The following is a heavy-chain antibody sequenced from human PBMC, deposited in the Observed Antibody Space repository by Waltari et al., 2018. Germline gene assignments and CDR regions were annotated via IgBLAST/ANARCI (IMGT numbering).Heavy chain of an antibody. D-gene: IGHD6-13*01. CDR2: INHSGST. CDR1: GRSFSGYY. V-gene: IGHV4-34*01. J-gene: IGHJ5*02. CDR3: ARGAAAVPGWFDP. Sequence: QVQLQQWGAGLLKHSETLSLTCAVSGRSFSGYYWSWIRQPPGKGLEWIGEINHSGSTNYNPSLKSRVTISVDTSKNQFSLKLSSVTAADTAVYYCARGAAAVPGWFDPWGQGTLVTVSS.